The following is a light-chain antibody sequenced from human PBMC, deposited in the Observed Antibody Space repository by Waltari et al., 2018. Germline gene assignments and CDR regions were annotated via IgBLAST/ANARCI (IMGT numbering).Light chain of an antibody. V-gene: IGKV1D-16*01. CDR2: AAS. CDR3: QHYDSYPPT. CDR1: QDISSW. Sequence: DIQMTQSPSSLSASIGDRVIISCRASQDISSWLVWYQQKSDEATKTLIYAASNLQSGVPSRFSGSGSGTHVTLTISSLQPEDFATYYCQHYDSYPPTFGPGTKVDHK. J-gene: IGKJ3*01.